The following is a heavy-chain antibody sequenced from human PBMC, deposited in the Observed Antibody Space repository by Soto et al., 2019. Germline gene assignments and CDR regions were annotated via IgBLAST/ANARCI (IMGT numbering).Heavy chain of an antibody. CDR1: GYTFTGYY. CDR3: AREPTPPYSSSSVGDAFDI. CDR2: INPNSGGT. V-gene: IGHV1-2*04. D-gene: IGHD6-6*01. J-gene: IGHJ3*02. Sequence: ASVKVSCKASGYTFTGYYMHWVRQAPGQGLEWMGWINPNSGGTNYAQKFQGWVTMTRDTSISTAYMELSRLRTDDTAVYYCAREPTPPYSSSSVGDAFDIWGQGTMVTVSS.